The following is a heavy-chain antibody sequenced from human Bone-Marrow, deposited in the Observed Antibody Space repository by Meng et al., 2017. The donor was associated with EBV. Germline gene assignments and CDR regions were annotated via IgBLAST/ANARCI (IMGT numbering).Heavy chain of an antibody. CDR3: ARGYYDSSGSYDWFDP. V-gene: IGHV1-3*01. J-gene: IGHJ5*02. D-gene: IGHD3-22*01. Sequence: QVQAGQPGAEVEAPGVSLNGSCNAAGYTFTTYTIDWVRQDPGQRLEWMGWINPGNGNTEYSQKFQGRLTLTRDRSASTAYMELSSLRSEDTAIDYCARGYYDSSGSYDWFDPWGQGTLVTVSS. CDR1: GYTFTTYT. CDR2: INPGNGNT.